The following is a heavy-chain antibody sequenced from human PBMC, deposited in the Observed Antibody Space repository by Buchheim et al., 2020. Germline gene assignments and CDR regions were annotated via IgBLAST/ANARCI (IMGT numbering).Heavy chain of an antibody. CDR3: ARVGYTAMVYSRERGYYYYTMNA. D-gene: IGHD5-18*01. CDR2: IIPILGIA. CDR1: GGTFSSYA. J-gene: IGHJ6*02. V-gene: IGHV1-69*04. Sequence: QVQLVQSGAEVKKPGSSVKVSCKASGGTFSSYAISWVRQAPGQGLEWMGRIIPILGIANYAQKFQGRVTITADTSTSTAYMELSSLRSEDTAVYYCARVGYTAMVYSRERGYYYYTMNAWGQAT.